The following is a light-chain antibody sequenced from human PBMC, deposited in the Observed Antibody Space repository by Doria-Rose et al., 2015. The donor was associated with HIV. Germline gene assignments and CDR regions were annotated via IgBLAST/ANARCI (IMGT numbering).Light chain of an antibody. CDR1: QRIDNY. Sequence: DIRMTQSPSPLSASVGDTVTITCRASQRIDNYLNWYQHKPGKATKLLISATSTLQTEVPSRFSGSKSGTDFTLTITSLQPDDLATYYCQQSYMAPQTFGQGTKVEIK. V-gene: IGKV1-39*01. J-gene: IGKJ1*01. CDR2: ATS. CDR3: QQSYMAPQT.